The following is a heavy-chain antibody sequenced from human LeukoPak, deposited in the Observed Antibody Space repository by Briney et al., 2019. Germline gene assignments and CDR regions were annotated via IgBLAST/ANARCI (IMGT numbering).Heavy chain of an antibody. D-gene: IGHD5-24*01. CDR2: IYYSGST. CDR1: GGSISRSSYY. Sequence: SETLSLTCTVSGGSISRSSYYWGWIRQPPGKGLEYIGNIYYSGSTDYNPSLKSRVTISVDTSKDQFSLKLSSVTAADTAVYYCARGRGWLQRGNWFDPWGQGTLVTVSS. CDR3: ARGRGWLQRGNWFDP. J-gene: IGHJ5*02. V-gene: IGHV4-39*07.